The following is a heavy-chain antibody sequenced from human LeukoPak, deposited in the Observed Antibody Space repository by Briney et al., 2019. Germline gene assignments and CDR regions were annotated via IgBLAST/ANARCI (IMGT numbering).Heavy chain of an antibody. CDR3: ARPLSGELPDY. J-gene: IGHJ4*02. CDR1: GYTFTSYD. Sequence: ASVKVSCKASGYTFTSYDINWVRQATGQGLEWMGWMNPNSGNTGYAQKFQGRVTMTRDTSTSTVYMELSSLRSEDTAVYYCARPLSGELPDYWGQGTLVTVSS. CDR2: MNPNSGNT. D-gene: IGHD1-7*01. V-gene: IGHV1-8*01.